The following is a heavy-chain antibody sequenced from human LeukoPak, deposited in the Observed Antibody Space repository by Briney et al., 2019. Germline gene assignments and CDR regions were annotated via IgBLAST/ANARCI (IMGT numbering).Heavy chain of an antibody. CDR2: IGGSGSFI. Sequence: GGSLRLSCAGSGFRFSTYSIKWVRQAPGKGLEWVSHIGGSGSFIYYADSVRGRFTISRDNAKNTLYLQMNSLRSEDTAVYYCARDVFEGFGDPPASGAFDIWGQGTMVTVSS. V-gene: IGHV3-21*04. D-gene: IGHD3-10*01. CDR3: ARDVFEGFGDPPASGAFDI. J-gene: IGHJ3*02. CDR1: GFRFSTYS.